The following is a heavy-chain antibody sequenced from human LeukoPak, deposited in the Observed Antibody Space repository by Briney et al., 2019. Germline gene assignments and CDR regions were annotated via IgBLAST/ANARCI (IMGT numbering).Heavy chain of an antibody. CDR3: ARDQRRDGYLDAFDI. D-gene: IGHD5-24*01. J-gene: IGHJ3*02. CDR2: ISSSSSYI. Sequence: GGSLKLSCAASGFTFSNYAMSWVRQAPGKGLEWVSSISSSSSYIYYADSVKGRFTISRDNAKNSLYLQMNSLRAEDTAVYYCARDQRRDGYLDAFDIWGQGTMVTVSS. V-gene: IGHV3-21*01. CDR1: GFTFSNYA.